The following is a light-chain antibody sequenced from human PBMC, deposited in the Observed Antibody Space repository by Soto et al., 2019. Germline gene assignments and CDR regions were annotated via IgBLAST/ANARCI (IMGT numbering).Light chain of an antibody. V-gene: IGKV1-39*01. CDR3: QERYSSPLWT. J-gene: IGKJ1*01. CDR1: RTITTY. CDR2: GAS. Sequence: IQLTQSPSSLSASVGDRVSITCRASRTITTYLNWYQQIPGKAPKLLIYGASTLQRGVPSRFSCSGSGTNFTLTINSLQPADFATYWCQERYSSPLWTFGQGTKVEMK.